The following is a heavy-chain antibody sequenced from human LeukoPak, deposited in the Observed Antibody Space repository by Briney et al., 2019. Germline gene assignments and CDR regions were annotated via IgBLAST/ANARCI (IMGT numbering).Heavy chain of an antibody. CDR2: ISDNGGST. D-gene: IGHD6-19*01. CDR1: GFTFSSYA. J-gene: IGHJ4*02. CDR3: ARAHSSGWYSA. V-gene: IGHV3-64*01. Sequence: GGSLRLSCAASGFTFSSYAMHWVRQAPGKGLEYVSAISDNGGSTDYANSVKGRFTISRDNSKNTLYLQMGSLRAEDMAVYYCARAHSSGWYSAWGQGTLVTVSS.